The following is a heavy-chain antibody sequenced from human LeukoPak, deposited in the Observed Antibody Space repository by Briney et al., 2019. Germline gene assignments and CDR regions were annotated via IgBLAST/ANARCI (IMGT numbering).Heavy chain of an antibody. J-gene: IGHJ4*02. CDR1: GFTFSSYA. CDR2: ISYDGSNK. D-gene: IGHD3-22*01. Sequence: GGSLRLSCAASGFTFSSYAMSWVRQAPGKGLEWVAVISYDGSNKYYADSVKGRSTISRDNSKNTLYLQMNSLRAEDTAVYYCASSSNYYDSSLFDYWGQGTLVTVSS. V-gene: IGHV3-30-3*01. CDR3: ASSSNYYDSSLFDY.